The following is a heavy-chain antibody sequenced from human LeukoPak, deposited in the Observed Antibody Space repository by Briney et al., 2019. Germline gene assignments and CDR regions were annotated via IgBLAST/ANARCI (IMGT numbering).Heavy chain of an antibody. CDR2: INPNSGGT. J-gene: IGHJ6*02. CDR1: EYTFTGYY. D-gene: IGHD6-13*01. Sequence: ASVKVSCKASEYTFTGYYMHWVRQAPGQGLEWMGWINPNSGGTNYAQKFQGRVTMTRDTSISTAYMELSRLRSDDTAVYYCASTSYSSNYGMDVWGQGTTVTVSS. V-gene: IGHV1-2*02. CDR3: ASTSYSSNYGMDV.